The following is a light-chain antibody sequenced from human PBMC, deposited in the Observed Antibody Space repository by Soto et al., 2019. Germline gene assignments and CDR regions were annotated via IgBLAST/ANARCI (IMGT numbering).Light chain of an antibody. CDR3: QQYFRSLVE. CDR1: QSVSARF. CDR2: ATS. Sequence: VLRQAPGTLSLAPGGGATRSCRASQSVSARFLAWYQHRPGQAPRLLMSATSTRAPGIPDRFSGSGSGTDFTLTISSLEPEDVAVYYCQQYFRSLVEFGQGTKVDVK. J-gene: IGKJ1*01. V-gene: IGKV3-20*01.